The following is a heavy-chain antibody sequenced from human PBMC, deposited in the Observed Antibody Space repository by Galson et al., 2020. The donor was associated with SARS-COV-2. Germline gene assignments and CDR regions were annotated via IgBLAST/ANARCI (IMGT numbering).Heavy chain of an antibody. J-gene: IGHJ6*02. Sequence: ASETLSLTCTVSGGSISSGGYYWSWIRQHPGKGLEWIGYIYYSGSTYYNTSLKSRVTISVDTSKNQFSLKLSSVTAADTAVYYCARRAAAGILYYYGMDVWGQGTTVTVSS. D-gene: IGHD6-13*01. CDR2: IYYSGST. CDR1: GGSISSGGYY. V-gene: IGHV4-31*03. CDR3: ARRAAAGILYYYGMDV.